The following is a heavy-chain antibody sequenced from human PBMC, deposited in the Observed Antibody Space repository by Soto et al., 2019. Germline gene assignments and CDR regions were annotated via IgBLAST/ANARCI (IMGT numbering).Heavy chain of an antibody. J-gene: IGHJ4*02. Sequence: GGSLRLSCAASGFTFISYEMNWVRQAPGKGLEWVSYISSSGSTIYYADSVKGRFTISRDNAKNSLYLQMNSLRAEDTAVYYCARVKIGDYYDSSGYPLWGQGTLVTVSS. CDR2: ISSSGSTI. CDR3: ARVKIGDYYDSSGYPL. D-gene: IGHD3-22*01. CDR1: GFTFISYE. V-gene: IGHV3-48*03.